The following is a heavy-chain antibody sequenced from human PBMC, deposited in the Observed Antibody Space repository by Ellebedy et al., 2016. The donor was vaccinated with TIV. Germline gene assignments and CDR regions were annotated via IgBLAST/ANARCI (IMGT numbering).Heavy chain of an antibody. J-gene: IGHJ6*02. Sequence: ASVKVSCKASGYTFTSYDINWVRQATGQGLEWMGWMNPNSGNTGYAQKFQGRVTMTRNTSISTAYLELSSLRSEDTAVYYCAIGWGYSGYVTVYYGMDVWGQGTTVTVSS. D-gene: IGHD5-12*01. CDR2: MNPNSGNT. V-gene: IGHV1-8*01. CDR1: GYTFTSYD. CDR3: AIGWGYSGYVTVYYGMDV.